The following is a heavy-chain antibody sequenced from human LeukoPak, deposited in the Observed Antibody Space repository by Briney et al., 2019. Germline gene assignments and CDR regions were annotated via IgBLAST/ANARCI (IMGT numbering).Heavy chain of an antibody. CDR1: GGSFSGYY. CDR2: INHSGST. V-gene: IGHV4-34*01. D-gene: IGHD3-22*01. CDR3: ARPYYYDSSGYYYDDY. J-gene: IGHJ4*02. Sequence: SETLSLTCAVYGGSFSGYYWSWIRQPPGKGLEWIGEINHSGSTNYNPSLKSRATISVDTSKNQFSLKLSSVTAADTAVYYCARPYYYDSSGYYYDDYWGQGTLVTVSS.